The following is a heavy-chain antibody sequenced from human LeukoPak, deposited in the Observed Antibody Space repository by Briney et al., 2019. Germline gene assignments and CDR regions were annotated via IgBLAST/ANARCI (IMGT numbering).Heavy chain of an antibody. J-gene: IGHJ3*02. CDR3: ASTFYYDSSGYALRDAFDI. Sequence: GGSLRLSCAASGFTFSSYEMNWVRQAPGKGLEWVSYISSSGSTIYYADSVKGRFTISRDNAKNSLYLQMNSLRAEDTAVYYCASTFYYDSSGYALRDAFDIWGQGTMVTVPS. V-gene: IGHV3-48*03. D-gene: IGHD3-22*01. CDR1: GFTFSSYE. CDR2: ISSSGSTI.